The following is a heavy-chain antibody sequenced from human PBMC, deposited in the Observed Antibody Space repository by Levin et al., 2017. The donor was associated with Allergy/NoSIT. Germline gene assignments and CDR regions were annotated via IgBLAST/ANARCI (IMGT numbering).Heavy chain of an antibody. D-gene: IGHD2-15*01. V-gene: IGHV3-33*01. CDR3: ARDGPGSCFNY. CDR2: IWYDGSNK. CDR1: GFTFSSYG. J-gene: IGHJ4*02. Sequence: GGSLRLSCAASGFTFSSYGMHWVRQAPGKGLEWVAVIWYDGSNKYYADSVKGRFTISRDNSKNTLYLQMNSLRAEDTAVYYCARDGPGSCFNYWGQGTLVTVSS.